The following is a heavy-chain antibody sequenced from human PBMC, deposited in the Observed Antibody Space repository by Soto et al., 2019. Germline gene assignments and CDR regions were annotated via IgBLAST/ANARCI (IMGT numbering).Heavy chain of an antibody. CDR2: IYSGGST. CDR1: GFTVSSNY. CDR3: AGSSYDFWSGYSDY. Sequence: GGSLRLSCAASGFTVSSNYMSWVRQAPGKGLEWVSVIYSGGSTYYADSVKGRFTISRDNSKNKLYRQMNSLRAEDTAVYYCAGSSYDFWSGYSDYWGQGTLVTVSS. V-gene: IGHV3-66*01. J-gene: IGHJ4*02. D-gene: IGHD3-3*01.